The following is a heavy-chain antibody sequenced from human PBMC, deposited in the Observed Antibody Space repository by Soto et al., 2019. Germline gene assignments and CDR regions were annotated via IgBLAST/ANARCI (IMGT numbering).Heavy chain of an antibody. CDR1: GYTFTSYG. Sequence: ASVKVSCKASGYTFTSYGISWVRQAPGQGLEWMGWISAYNGNTNYAQKLQGRVTMTTDTSTSTAYMELRSLRSDDTAVYYCARDLIDYDILTGYPAIDYWGQGTLVTVSS. V-gene: IGHV1-18*01. D-gene: IGHD3-9*01. J-gene: IGHJ4*02. CDR3: ARDLIDYDILTGYPAIDY. CDR2: ISAYNGNT.